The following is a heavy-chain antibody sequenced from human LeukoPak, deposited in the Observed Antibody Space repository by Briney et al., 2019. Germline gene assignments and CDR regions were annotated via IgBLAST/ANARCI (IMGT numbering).Heavy chain of an antibody. V-gene: IGHV4-31*03. D-gene: IGHD3-10*01. CDR1: GGSISSGGYY. J-gene: IGHJ4*02. Sequence: SQTLSLTCTVSGGSISSGGYYWSWIRQHPGKGLEWIGYIYYSGSTYYNPSLKSRVTVSVDTSKNQFSLKLSSVTAADTAVYYCARDNYGSGSYYYWGQGTLVTVSS. CDR3: ARDNYGSGSYYY. CDR2: IYYSGST.